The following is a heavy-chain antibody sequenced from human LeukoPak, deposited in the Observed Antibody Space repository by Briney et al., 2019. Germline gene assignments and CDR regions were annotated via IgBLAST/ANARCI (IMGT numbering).Heavy chain of an antibody. D-gene: IGHD1/OR15-1a*01. Sequence: GGSLRLSCEASGFIFSSHWMSWVRQAPGKGLEWVASIKQDESEKYYVDSVKGRFTISRDNGKNSLSLQMNSLRDEDTAVYHCARGLAETKKGMFDYWGHGTLVTVSS. CDR3: ARGLAETKKGMFDY. V-gene: IGHV3-7*01. CDR2: IKQDESEK. CDR1: GFIFSSHW. J-gene: IGHJ4*01.